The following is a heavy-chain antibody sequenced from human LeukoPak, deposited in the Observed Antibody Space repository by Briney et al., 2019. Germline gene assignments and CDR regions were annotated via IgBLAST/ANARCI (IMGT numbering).Heavy chain of an antibody. D-gene: IGHD3-22*01. J-gene: IGHJ6*02. CDR3: ARKDYYDSSGQHYGMDV. V-gene: IGHV3-11*01. Sequence: GGSLSLSCAASGFTFSDYYMSWIRQAPGKGLEWVSYISSSGSTIYYADSVKGRFTISRDNAKNSLYLQMNSLRAEDTAVYYCARKDYYDSSGQHYGMDVWGQGTTVTVSS. CDR1: GFTFSDYY. CDR2: ISSSGSTI.